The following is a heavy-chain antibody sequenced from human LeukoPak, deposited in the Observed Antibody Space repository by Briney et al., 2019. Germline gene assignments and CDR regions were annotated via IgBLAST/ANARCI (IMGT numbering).Heavy chain of an antibody. J-gene: IGHJ4*02. CDR3: ATKESGTYYN. Sequence: GGPLRLSCGGSGFLFSTFGKHWVREARARGGEWVALITDDGSNQYYEDSVKGRFTISRDNSKSTMYLQMNGLRGEDTAVYYCATKESGTYYNWGQGTLVTVSS. D-gene: IGHD1-26*01. CDR2: ITDDGSNQ. V-gene: IGHV3-30*03. CDR1: GFLFSTFG.